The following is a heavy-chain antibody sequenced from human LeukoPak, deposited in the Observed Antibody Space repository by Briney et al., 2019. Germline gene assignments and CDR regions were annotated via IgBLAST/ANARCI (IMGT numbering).Heavy chain of an antibody. V-gene: IGHV4-39*07. CDR1: GGSISSSIYY. Sequence: PSETLSLTCTVSGGSISSSIYYWGWIRQPPGKGLEWIGSIYYSGSTYYNPSLKSRVTISVDTSKNQFSLKLSSVTAEDTAVYYCVKVDTWGQGTLVTVSS. CDR2: IYYSGST. CDR3: VKVDT. D-gene: IGHD5-18*01. J-gene: IGHJ4*02.